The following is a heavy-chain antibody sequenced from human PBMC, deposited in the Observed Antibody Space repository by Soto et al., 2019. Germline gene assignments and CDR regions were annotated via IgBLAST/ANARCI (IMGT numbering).Heavy chain of an antibody. V-gene: IGHV1-3*01. J-gene: IGHJ4*02. CDR2: INAGNGNT. Sequence: ASVKVSCKASGYTFTSYDMHWVRQAPGQRLEWMGWINAGNGNTKYSQRFQGRVTITRDTSASTAYMELSSLRSEDTAVYYCARTDGYYFYDYWGQGTLVTVSS. CDR3: ARTDGYYFYDY. CDR1: GYTFTSYD. D-gene: IGHD3-22*01.